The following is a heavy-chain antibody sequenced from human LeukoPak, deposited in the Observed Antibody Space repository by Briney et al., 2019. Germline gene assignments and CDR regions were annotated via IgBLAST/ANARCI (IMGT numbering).Heavy chain of an antibody. Sequence: SETLSLTCTVSGGSISSYYWSWIRQPPGKGLEWIGYIYYSGSTNYNPSLKSRVTISVDTSKNQFSLKLSSVTAADTAVYYCPRGVGDYYFDYWGQGALVIVSS. CDR1: GGSISSYY. D-gene: IGHD4-17*01. V-gene: IGHV4-59*01. J-gene: IGHJ4*02. CDR3: PRGVGDYYFDY. CDR2: IYYSGST.